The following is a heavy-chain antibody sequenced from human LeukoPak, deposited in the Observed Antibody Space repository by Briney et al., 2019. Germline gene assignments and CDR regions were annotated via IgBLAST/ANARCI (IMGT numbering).Heavy chain of an antibody. CDR2: IKQDGSEK. V-gene: IGHV3-7*01. J-gene: IGHJ3*02. D-gene: IGHD2-21*01. Sequence: GXSLRLSCAASGFTFSSYWMSWVRQAPGKGLEWGANIKQDGSEKDYVDSVKGRFTISRDNAKNSLYLQMNSLRAEDTAVYYCAREPTYCGGDCYWDAFDIWGQGTMVTVSS. CDR3: AREPTYCGGDCYWDAFDI. CDR1: GFTFSSYW.